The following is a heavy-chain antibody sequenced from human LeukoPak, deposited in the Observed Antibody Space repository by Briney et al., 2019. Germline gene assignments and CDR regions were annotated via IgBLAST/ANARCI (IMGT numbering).Heavy chain of an antibody. V-gene: IGHV1-46*01. J-gene: IGHJ4*03. CDR2: INPSGGST. Sequence: GASVKVSCKASGYTFTSYYMHWVRQAPGQGLEWMGIINPSGGSTSYAQKFQGRVTMTRDMSTSTVYMELSSLRSEDTAVYYCARDHRRNDYNYAAYFDHWGKGTTVTISS. CDR3: ARDHRRNDYNYAAYFDH. CDR1: GYTFTSYY. D-gene: IGHD5-24*01.